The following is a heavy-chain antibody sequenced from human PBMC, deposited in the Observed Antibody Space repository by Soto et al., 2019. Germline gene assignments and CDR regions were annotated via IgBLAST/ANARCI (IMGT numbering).Heavy chain of an antibody. V-gene: IGHV3-74*01. CDR2: INTDGSTI. CDR3: ARGIRNYYGMDV. Sequence: GGSLRLSCGASGFTFSNYWMHWVRQAPGKGLVWVSRINTDGSTIAYADSVRGRLTLSRDNAKNTVYLQMNSLRGEDTAVYYCARGIRNYYGMDVWGQGTTVTVS. D-gene: IGHD2-15*01. CDR1: GFTFSNYW. J-gene: IGHJ6*02.